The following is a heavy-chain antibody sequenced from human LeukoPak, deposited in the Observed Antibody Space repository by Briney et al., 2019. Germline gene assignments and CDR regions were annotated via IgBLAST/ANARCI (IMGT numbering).Heavy chain of an antibody. D-gene: IGHD5-12*01. CDR1: GGSISSGSYY. V-gene: IGHV4-61*02. CDR2: IYTSGST. CDR3: ARDSGKWPHDAFDI. Sequence: SQTLSLTCTVSGGSISSGSYYWSWIRQPAGKGLEWIGRIYTSGSTNYNPSLKSRVTISVDTSKNQFSLKLSSVTAADTAVYYCARDSGKWPHDAFDIWGQGTMVTVSS. J-gene: IGHJ3*02.